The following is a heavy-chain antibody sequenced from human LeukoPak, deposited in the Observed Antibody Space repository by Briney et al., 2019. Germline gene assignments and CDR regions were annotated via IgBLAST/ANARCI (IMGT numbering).Heavy chain of an antibody. J-gene: IGHJ6*02. Sequence: ASVTVSCKVSGYTLTELSMHWVRQAPGKGLEWMGGFDPENDEPVYAQKFQGRVTMTEDIYTDTAYMELSRLRSEATAVYYCATAPRAASVAVALPDNYYYGMDVWGRGTTVTVSS. V-gene: IGHV1-24*01. CDR2: FDPENDEP. CDR1: GYTLTELS. D-gene: IGHD6-19*01. CDR3: ATAPRAASVAVALPDNYYYGMDV.